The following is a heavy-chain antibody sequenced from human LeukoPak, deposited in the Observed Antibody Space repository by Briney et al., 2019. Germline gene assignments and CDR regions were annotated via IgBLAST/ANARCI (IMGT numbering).Heavy chain of an antibody. CDR2: ISWDGGST. V-gene: IGHV3-43*01. D-gene: IGHD6-13*01. CDR3: AKGGSAAGNFGYFDY. Sequence: GGSLRLSCAASGFTFDDYTMHWVRQAPGKGLEWVSLISWDGGSTYYADSVKGRFTISRGNSKNSLYLQMNSLRTEDTALYYCAKGGSAAGNFGYFDYWGQGTLVTVSS. J-gene: IGHJ4*02. CDR1: GFTFDDYT.